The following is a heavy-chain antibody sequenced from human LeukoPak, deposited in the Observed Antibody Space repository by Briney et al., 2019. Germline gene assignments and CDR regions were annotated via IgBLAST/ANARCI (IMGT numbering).Heavy chain of an antibody. V-gene: IGHV3-48*01. CDR1: GFTFSSYS. CDR3: AKDYYDYVWGSYRYGYYYYYYMDV. J-gene: IGHJ6*03. CDR2: ISSSSSTI. Sequence: GGSLRLSCAASGFTFSSYSMNWVRQARGKGLEWVSYISSSSSTIYYADSVKGRFTISRDNAKNSLYLQMNSLRAEDTAVYYCAKDYYDYVWGSYRYGYYYYYYMDVWGKGTTVTVSS. D-gene: IGHD3-16*02.